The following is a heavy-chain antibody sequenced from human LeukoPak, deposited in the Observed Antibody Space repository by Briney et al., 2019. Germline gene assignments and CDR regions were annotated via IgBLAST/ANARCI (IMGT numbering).Heavy chain of an antibody. CDR2: IYYSGST. V-gene: IGHV4-59*01. J-gene: IGHJ4*02. CDR3: AREILPDYYGSGSFDY. D-gene: IGHD3-10*01. CDR1: GGSISSYY. Sequence: SETLSLTCTVSGGSISSYYWSWIRQPPGKGLEWIGYIYYSGSTNYNPSLKSRVTISVDTSKNQFSLKLSSVTAADTAVYYCAREILPDYYGSGSFDYWGQGTLVTVSS.